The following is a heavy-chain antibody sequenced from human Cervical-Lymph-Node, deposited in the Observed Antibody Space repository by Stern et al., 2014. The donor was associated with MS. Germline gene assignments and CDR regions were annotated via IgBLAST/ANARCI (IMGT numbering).Heavy chain of an antibody. J-gene: IGHJ6*02. CDR2: IIPMFGTA. Sequence: QVQLGQSGAEVKKPGSSVRVSCKASGGTFSSFAISWVRQAPGQGLGWMGGIIPMFGTANYAQKFQGRVTITADDSTTTAYMEVNSLRSEDTAVYYCASSVGELIPEAVWGQGTTVTV. V-gene: IGHV1-69*01. D-gene: IGHD3-10*01. CDR1: GGTFSSFA. CDR3: ASSVGELIPEAV.